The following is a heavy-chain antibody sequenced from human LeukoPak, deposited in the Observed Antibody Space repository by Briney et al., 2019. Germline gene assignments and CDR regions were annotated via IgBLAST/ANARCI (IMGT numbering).Heavy chain of an antibody. CDR2: FSAYNGNT. V-gene: IGHV1-18*01. D-gene: IGHD6-19*01. CDR1: GYTFTSYG. J-gene: IGHJ6*03. CDR3: ARCRYSSGWYEKYYYYYMDV. Sequence: ASVKVSCKAFGYTFTSYGISWVRQAPGQGLEWMGWFSAYNGNTNYAQKLQGRVTMTTDTSTSTAYMELRSLRSDDTAVYYCARCRYSSGWYEKYYYYYMDVWGKGTTVTVSS.